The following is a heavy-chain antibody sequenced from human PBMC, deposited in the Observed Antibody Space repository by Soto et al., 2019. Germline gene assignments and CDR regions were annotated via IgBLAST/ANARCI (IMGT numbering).Heavy chain of an antibody. D-gene: IGHD3-16*01. CDR2: IWYDGSNK. V-gene: IGHV3-33*01. CDR3: ARARTARTPLGGAEYFHH. CDR1: GFTFSSYG. Sequence: QVQLVESGGGVVQPGRSLRLSCAASGFTFSSYGMHWVRQAPGKGLEWVAVIWYDGSNKYYADSVKGRFTISRDNSKNTLYLQMTSLRAEDTAVYYCARARTARTPLGGAEYFHHWRQGTLVTVSS. J-gene: IGHJ1*01.